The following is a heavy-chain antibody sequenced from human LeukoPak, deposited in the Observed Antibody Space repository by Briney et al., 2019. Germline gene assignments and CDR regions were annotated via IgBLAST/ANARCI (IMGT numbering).Heavy chain of an antibody. Sequence: GGSLRLSCAASGFTFSDYYMSWIRQAPGKGLEWVSYISSSGSTIYYADSVKGRFTISRDNAKNSLYLQMDSLRAEDTAVYYCAGERDSSGYYYGGFDPWGQGTLVTVSS. J-gene: IGHJ5*02. V-gene: IGHV3-11*01. CDR3: AGERDSSGYYYGGFDP. D-gene: IGHD3-22*01. CDR2: ISSSGSTI. CDR1: GFTFSDYY.